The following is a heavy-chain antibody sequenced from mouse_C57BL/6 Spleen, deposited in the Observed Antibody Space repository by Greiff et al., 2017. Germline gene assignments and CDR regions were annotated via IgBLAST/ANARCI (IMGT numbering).Heavy chain of an antibody. V-gene: IGHV1-52*01. CDR3: ATLPHYYGSSSWFAY. CDR2: IDPSDSET. Sequence: VKLQQPGAELVRPGSSVKLSCKASGYTFTSYWMHWVKQRPIQGLEWIGNIDPSDSETHYNQKIKDKATLTVDKSSSTAYMQLSSLTSEDSAVYYCATLPHYYGSSSWFAYWGQGTLVTVSA. J-gene: IGHJ3*01. CDR1: GYTFTSYW. D-gene: IGHD1-1*01.